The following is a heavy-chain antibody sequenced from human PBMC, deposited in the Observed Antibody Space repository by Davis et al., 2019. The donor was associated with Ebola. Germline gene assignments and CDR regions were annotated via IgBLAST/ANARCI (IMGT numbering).Heavy chain of an antibody. D-gene: IGHD2-15*01. J-gene: IGHJ4*02. CDR1: GFTVSSNY. CDR3: AREGYCSGGSCYHFDY. V-gene: IGHV3-30-3*01. Sequence: GGSLRLSCAASGFTVSSNYMTWVRQAPGKGLEWVAVISYDGSNKYYADSVKGRFTISRDNSKNTLYLQMNSLRAEDTAVYYCAREGYCSGGSCYHFDYWGQGTLVTVSS. CDR2: ISYDGSNK.